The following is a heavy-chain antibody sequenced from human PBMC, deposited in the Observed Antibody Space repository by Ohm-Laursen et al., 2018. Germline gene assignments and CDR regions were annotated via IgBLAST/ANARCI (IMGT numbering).Heavy chain of an antibody. CDR1: GITFSSYS. CDR3: ARLSGYYDSKGYSYYYYGMDV. D-gene: IGHD3-22*01. J-gene: IGHJ6*02. Sequence: SLRLSCAASGITFSSYSMNWVRQAPGKGLEWVSYISSSSSNIYYADSVKGRFTISRDNAKNSLFLQMNSLRAEDTAVYYCARLSGYYDSKGYSYYYYGMDVWGQGTTVTVSS. CDR2: ISSSSSNI. V-gene: IGHV3-48*01.